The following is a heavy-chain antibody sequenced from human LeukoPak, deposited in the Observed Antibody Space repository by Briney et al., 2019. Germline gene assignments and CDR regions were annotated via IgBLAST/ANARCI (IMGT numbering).Heavy chain of an antibody. J-gene: IGHJ4*02. CDR1: GGSISSTSYY. CDR2: IYYSGST. CDR3: ARGGYSSGWKGVYFDY. D-gene: IGHD6-19*01. V-gene: IGHV4-39*07. Sequence: LETLSLTCVDSGGSISSTSYYWGWIRQPPGKGLEWIGSIYYSGSTYYSPSLKSRVTISVDTSKNQFSLKLSSVTAADTAVYYCARGGYSSGWKGVYFDYWGQGTLVTVSS.